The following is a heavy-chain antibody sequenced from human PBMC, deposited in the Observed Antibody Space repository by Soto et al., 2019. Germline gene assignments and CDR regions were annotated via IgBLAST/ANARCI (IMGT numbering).Heavy chain of an antibody. D-gene: IGHD3-22*01. Sequence: SETLSLTCTVSGGSISSGGYYWSWIRQHPGKGLEWIGYISNSGSTYYNPSLRSRVTISVDASKNQFSLKLSSVSAADTAVYFCGGGFYHHSRGRFYYWGIDVWGKGTRVTVS. J-gene: IGHJ6*04. CDR3: GGGFYHHSRGRFYYWGIDV. CDR2: ISNSGST. CDR1: GGSISSGGYY. V-gene: IGHV4-31*03.